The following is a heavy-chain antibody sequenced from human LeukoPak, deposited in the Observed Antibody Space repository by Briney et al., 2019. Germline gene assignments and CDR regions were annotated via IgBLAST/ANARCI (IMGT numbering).Heavy chain of an antibody. CDR1: GFTSDDYA. CDR3: AKDIGGYSYGLDFDI. Sequence: GGSLRLSCAASGFTSDDYAMHWVRQAPGKGLEWVSLISGDGGSTYYADSVKGRFTISRDNSKNSLYLQMNSLRTEDTALYYCAKDIGGYSYGLDFDIWGQGTMVTVSS. J-gene: IGHJ3*02. CDR2: ISGDGGST. V-gene: IGHV3-43*02. D-gene: IGHD5-18*01.